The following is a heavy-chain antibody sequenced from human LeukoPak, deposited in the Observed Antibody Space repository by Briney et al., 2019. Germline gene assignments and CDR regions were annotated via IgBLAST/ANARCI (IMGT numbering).Heavy chain of an antibody. J-gene: IGHJ4*02. Sequence: SGALSHTCSVGSGSICSNSYYWGGLRQPPGGRLEWIGRFYYSGTTYYNPSLKSRVTISVDTSKNQFSLKLSSVTAADTAVYYCARHVWEPFYGDYEGYWGQGTLVTVSS. CDR2: FYYSGTT. D-gene: IGHD4-17*01. CDR3: ARHVWEPFYGDYEGY. V-gene: IGHV4-39*01. CDR1: SGSICSNSYY.